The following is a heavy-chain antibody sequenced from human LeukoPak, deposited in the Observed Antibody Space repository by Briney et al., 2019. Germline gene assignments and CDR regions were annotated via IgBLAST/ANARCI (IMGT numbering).Heavy chain of an antibody. V-gene: IGHV4-34*01. D-gene: IGHD4-17*01. CDR3: ARRILTHDYGDYWDT. CDR2: INHSGST. Sequence: SETLSLTCAVYGGSFSGYYWSWIRQPPGKGLEWIEEINHSGSTNYNPSLKSRVTISVDTSKNQFSLKLSSVTAADTAVYYCARRILTHDYGDYWDTWGQGTLVTVSS. CDR1: GGSFSGYY. J-gene: IGHJ5*02.